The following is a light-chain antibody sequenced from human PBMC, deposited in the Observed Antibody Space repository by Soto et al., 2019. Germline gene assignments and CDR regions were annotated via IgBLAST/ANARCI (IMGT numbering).Light chain of an antibody. Sequence: EIVLTQSPATLSLSPGERATLSCSASQSVSSYLAWYQQRPGQPPRLLIYDASNRATGIPARFSGSGSGTDFTLTISSLEPEDFAIYYCQQRSGWPPLFTFGPGTKVDI. CDR1: QSVSSY. V-gene: IGKV3-11*01. J-gene: IGKJ3*01. CDR3: QQRSGWPPLFT. CDR2: DAS.